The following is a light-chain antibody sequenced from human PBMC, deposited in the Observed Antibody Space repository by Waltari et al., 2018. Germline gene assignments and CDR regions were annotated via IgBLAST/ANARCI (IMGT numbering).Light chain of an antibody. CDR2: DVT. CDR1: SSDIGAYNY. Sequence: QSALTQPASVSESPGQSITISRTGTSSDIGAYNYVFWYQQHPGKAPKLMISDVTNRPAGVSNRFSVSKSGNTASLTISGLQAEDEADYYCTSYTSSNTWVFGGGTKLTVL. J-gene: IGLJ3*02. CDR3: TSYTSSNTWV. V-gene: IGLV2-14*03.